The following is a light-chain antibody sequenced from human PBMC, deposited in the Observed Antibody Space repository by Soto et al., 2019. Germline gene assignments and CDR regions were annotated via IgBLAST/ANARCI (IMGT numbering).Light chain of an antibody. V-gene: IGKV4-1*01. Sequence: DIVITQSPDSLAVSLGERATINCKSSQSVLSSSNNKNYLAWYQQKPGQPPTLHIYWASTREYEVPDRFSGSGSGKDLTLTTSSLQAEDVAVNYCKKYYSTPLNFVGGTKVESK. J-gene: IGKJ4*01. CDR2: WAS. CDR3: KKYYSTPLN. CDR1: QSVLSSSNNKNY.